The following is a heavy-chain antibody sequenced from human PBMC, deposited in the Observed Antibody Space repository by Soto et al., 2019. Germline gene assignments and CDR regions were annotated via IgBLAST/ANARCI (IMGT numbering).Heavy chain of an antibody. D-gene: IGHD4-17*01. CDR3: TTDRFYGDYDFFGFDY. CDR2: IKSKTDGGTT. Sequence: GESLKISCAASGFTFSNAWMSWVRQAPGKGLEWVGRIKSKTDGGTTDYAAPVKGRFTISRDDSKNTLYLQMNSLKTEDTAVYYCTTDRFYGDYDFFGFDYWGQGTLVTVSS. V-gene: IGHV3-15*01. CDR1: GFTFSNAW. J-gene: IGHJ4*02.